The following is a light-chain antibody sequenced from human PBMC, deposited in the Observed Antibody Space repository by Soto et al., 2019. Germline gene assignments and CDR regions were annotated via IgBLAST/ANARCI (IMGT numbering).Light chain of an antibody. CDR2: EVS. CDR3: FSFTTDWTHV. CDR1: SSDVGAYNY. V-gene: IGLV2-14*01. J-gene: IGLJ1*01. Sequence: QSVLTQPASVSGSPGQSITTSCTGTSSDVGAYNYVSWSQQHPGKAPTLIISEVSNRPSGVSNRFSGSKSGNAASLTISGLQAEDEADYFCFSFTTDWTHVFGTGTKVTVL.